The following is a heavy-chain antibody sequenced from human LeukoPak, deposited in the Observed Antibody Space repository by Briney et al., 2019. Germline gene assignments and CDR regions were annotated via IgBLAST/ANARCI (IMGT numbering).Heavy chain of an antibody. Sequence: GGSLRLSCAASGFTFSSYDMHWVRQAPGKGLEWVAVISYDGSNKYYADSVKGRFTISRDNSKNTLYLQMNSLRAEDTAVYHCAKDLGDYGGTSDLNYWGQGTLVTVSS. D-gene: IGHD4-23*01. CDR1: GFTFSSYD. CDR3: AKDLGDYGGTSDLNY. J-gene: IGHJ4*02. CDR2: ISYDGSNK. V-gene: IGHV3-30*18.